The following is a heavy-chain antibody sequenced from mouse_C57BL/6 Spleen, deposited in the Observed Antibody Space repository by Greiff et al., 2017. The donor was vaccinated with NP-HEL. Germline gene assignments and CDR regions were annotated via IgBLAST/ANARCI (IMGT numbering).Heavy chain of an antibody. CDR3: ARGSITTEGDYAMDY. Sequence: VQLQQPGTELVKPGASVKLSCKASGYTFTSYWMHWVKQRPGQGLEWIGNINPSNGGTNYNEKFKSKATLTVDKSSSTAYMQLSSLTSEDSAVYYCARGSITTEGDYAMDYWGQGTSVTVSS. D-gene: IGHD1-2*01. V-gene: IGHV1-53*01. CDR2: INPSNGGT. CDR1: GYTFTSYW. J-gene: IGHJ4*01.